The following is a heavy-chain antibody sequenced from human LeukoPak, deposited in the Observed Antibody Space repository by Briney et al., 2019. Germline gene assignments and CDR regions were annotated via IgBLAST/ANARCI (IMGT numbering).Heavy chain of an antibody. CDR2: IGTGGDT. CDR1: GFTFSSYD. Sequence: GGSLRLSCAASGFTFSSYDMHWVRQPIGKGLEWVSAIGTGGDTYYLDSVKGRFTISRENAKNSLYLQMNSLRAGDTAVYYCARGPRYGSSDYPNYGMDVWGQGATVTVSS. J-gene: IGHJ6*02. CDR3: ARGPRYGSSDYPNYGMDV. V-gene: IGHV3-13*01. D-gene: IGHD3-22*01.